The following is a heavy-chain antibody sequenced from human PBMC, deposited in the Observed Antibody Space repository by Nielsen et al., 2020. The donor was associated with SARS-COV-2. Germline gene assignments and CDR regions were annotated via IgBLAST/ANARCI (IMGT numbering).Heavy chain of an antibody. J-gene: IGHJ6*03. CDR3: ATARWVGESRYMDV. CDR1: GFNFSSYG. V-gene: IGHV3-33*01. Sequence: GESLKISCEASGFNFSSYGMHWVRQDPGKGLEWVAIIWYDGSNEYYADSVKGRFTISRDNSKNTLYLQMNSLRAEDTAVYYCATARWVGESRYMDVWGKGTTVTVSS. CDR2: IWYDGSNE. D-gene: IGHD3-10*01.